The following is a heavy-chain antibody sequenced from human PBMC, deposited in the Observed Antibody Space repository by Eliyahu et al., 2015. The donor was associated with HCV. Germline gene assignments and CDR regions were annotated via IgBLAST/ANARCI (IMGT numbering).Heavy chain of an antibody. Sequence: QVQLVQSGAETRKPGASVKVSCKTSGYTFTNYGISWVRQAPGQGLEWMGWISAYNGNTNYEQRLQGRVTLTTDTSTSTAYMELRSLRSDDTAMYYCGRSQPNYGGYHLDYWGQGTLVTVSS. J-gene: IGHJ4*02. D-gene: IGHD4-23*01. V-gene: IGHV1-18*01. CDR1: GYTFTNYG. CDR3: GRSQPNYGGYHLDY. CDR2: ISAYNGNT.